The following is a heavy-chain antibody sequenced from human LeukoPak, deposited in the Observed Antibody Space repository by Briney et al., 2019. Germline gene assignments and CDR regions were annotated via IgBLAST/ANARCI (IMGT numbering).Heavy chain of an antibody. V-gene: IGHV4-30-4*01. Sequence: SETLSLTCTVSGGSIGSGDYYWGWIRQPPGKGLEWIVYIYYSGSTYYNPSLKSRVTISVDTSKNQFSLKLSSVTAADTAVYYCARDRGYYYDSSGYYFDYWGQGTLVTVSS. CDR3: ARDRGYYYDSSGYYFDY. CDR2: IYYSGST. CDR1: GGSIGSGDYY. D-gene: IGHD3-22*01. J-gene: IGHJ4*02.